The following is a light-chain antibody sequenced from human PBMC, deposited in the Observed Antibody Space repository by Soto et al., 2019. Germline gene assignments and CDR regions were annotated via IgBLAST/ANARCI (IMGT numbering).Light chain of an antibody. CDR1: SSDVGTYNY. Sequence: QSALTQPRSVSGSPGQSVTISCTGTSSDVGTYNYVSWYQQHPGKAPELMIYDVTKRPSGVPDRFSGSKSGNTASLTISGLQAEDEADYYCCSYAGSYTLWVFGTGTKLTVL. J-gene: IGLJ1*01. CDR2: DVT. V-gene: IGLV2-11*01. CDR3: CSYAGSYTLWV.